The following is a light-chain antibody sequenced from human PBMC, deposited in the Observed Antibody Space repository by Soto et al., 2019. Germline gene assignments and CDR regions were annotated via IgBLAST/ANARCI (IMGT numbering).Light chain of an antibody. J-gene: IGLJ1*01. CDR1: ITDIGAYNY. Sequence: QAVVTQPASVSGSPGQSITISCTGTITDIGAYNYVSWYQQHPGKAPKLLMYGVSSRPSGVSNRFSGSKSGNAAYLTISGPQADDEAEYYCSSYTSSITPYVFGTGTQLTVL. V-gene: IGLV2-14*01. CDR2: GVS. CDR3: SSYTSSITPYV.